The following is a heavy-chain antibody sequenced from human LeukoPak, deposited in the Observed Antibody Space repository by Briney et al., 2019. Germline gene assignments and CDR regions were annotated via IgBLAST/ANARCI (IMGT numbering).Heavy chain of an antibody. Sequence: NPSETLSLTCAVYGGSFSGYYWSWIRQPPGKGLEWIGEINHSGSTNYNPSLKSRVTISVDTSKNQFSLKLSSVTAADTAAYYCARGLNRPLRYGAGTDYWGQGTLVTVSS. J-gene: IGHJ4*02. V-gene: IGHV4-34*01. CDR3: ARGLNRPLRYGAGTDY. CDR1: GGSFSGYY. D-gene: IGHD3-10*01. CDR2: INHSGST.